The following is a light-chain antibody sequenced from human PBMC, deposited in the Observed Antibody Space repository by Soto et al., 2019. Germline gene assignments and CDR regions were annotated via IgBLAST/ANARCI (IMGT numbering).Light chain of an antibody. Sequence: EKAMKQSPATVSVSPGERATLSCWASQSVSSNLAWYQQKPGQAPRLLIYGTSTRATGIPARFSGSGSGTEFTLTISSLQSEDFAVYYCQHYNNWPRTFGQGTKVEIK. V-gene: IGKV3-15*01. CDR1: QSVSSN. CDR3: QHYNNWPRT. J-gene: IGKJ1*01. CDR2: GTS.